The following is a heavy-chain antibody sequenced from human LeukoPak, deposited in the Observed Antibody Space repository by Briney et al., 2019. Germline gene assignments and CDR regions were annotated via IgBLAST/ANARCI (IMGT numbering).Heavy chain of an antibody. CDR3: AKRGGHYPYYYYGMDV. CDR1: GFTFSSYA. Sequence: GGSLRLSCAASGFTFSSYAMSWVRQAPGKGLEWVSAISGSGGSTYYADSVKGRFTISRDNSKNTLYLQMNSLRAEDTAVYYCAKRGGHYPYYYYGMDVWGQGTTVTVSS. D-gene: IGHD3-22*01. CDR2: ISGSGGST. V-gene: IGHV3-23*01. J-gene: IGHJ6*02.